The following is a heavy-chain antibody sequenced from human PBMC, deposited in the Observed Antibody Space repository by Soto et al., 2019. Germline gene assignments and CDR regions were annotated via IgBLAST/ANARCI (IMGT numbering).Heavy chain of an antibody. V-gene: IGHV4-34*01. D-gene: IGHD2-2*01. Sequence: SETLSLTCAVYGGSFSGYYWSWIRQPPGKGLEWIGEINHSGSTNYNPSLKSRVTISVDTSKNQFSLKLSSVTAADTAVYYCARAEIVVVPAAIGRGVNWFDPWGQGTLVTVSS. CDR2: INHSGST. CDR1: GGSFSGYY. CDR3: ARAEIVVVPAAIGRGVNWFDP. J-gene: IGHJ5*02.